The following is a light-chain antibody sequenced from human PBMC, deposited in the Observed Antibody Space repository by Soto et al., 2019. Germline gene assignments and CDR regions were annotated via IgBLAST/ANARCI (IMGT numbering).Light chain of an antibody. CDR1: QSVAYTY. Sequence: EIVLTQSPGTLSLSPGERATLSCRAIQSVAYTYLAWYQQKPGQAPRLLIHGAFSRATGIPDRFSGSGSGTDFTLTISRLESEDFAVYYCQQYGSSPRVTFGQGTRLEIK. J-gene: IGKJ5*01. CDR3: QQYGSSPRVT. CDR2: GAF. V-gene: IGKV3-20*01.